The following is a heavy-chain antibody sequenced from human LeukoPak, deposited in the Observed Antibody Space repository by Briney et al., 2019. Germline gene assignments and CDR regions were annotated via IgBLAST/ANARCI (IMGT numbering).Heavy chain of an antibody. D-gene: IGHD3-9*01. CDR3: ARDFGTTGWHTSDY. CDR2: TYYRSKWYN. Sequence: SQTLSLTCVVSGDSVSSKNGAWNWIRQSPSRGLEWLGRTYYRSKWYNDYAESMEGRMTISQDTSKNQYSLHLNSVTPDDTAVYYCARDFGTTGWHTSDYWGQGTLVTVSS. V-gene: IGHV6-1*01. CDR1: GDSVSSKNGA. J-gene: IGHJ4*02.